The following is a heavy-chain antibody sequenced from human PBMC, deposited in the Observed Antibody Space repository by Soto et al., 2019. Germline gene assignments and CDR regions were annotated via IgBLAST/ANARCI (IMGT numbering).Heavy chain of an antibody. CDR1: GGSISSYY. J-gene: IGHJ4*02. D-gene: IGHD6-19*01. Sequence: SETLSLTCTVSGGSISSYYWSWIRQPPGKGLEWIGYIYYSGSTNYNPSLKSRVTISVDTSKNQFSLKLSSVTAADTAVYYCARHWEYSSDPKNFDYWGQGTLVTVSS. V-gene: IGHV4-59*08. CDR3: ARHWEYSSDPKNFDY. CDR2: IYYSGST.